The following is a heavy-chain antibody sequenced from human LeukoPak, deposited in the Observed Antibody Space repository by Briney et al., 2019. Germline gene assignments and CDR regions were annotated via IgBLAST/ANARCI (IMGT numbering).Heavy chain of an antibody. V-gene: IGHV4-34*01. Sequence: SETLSLTCAVYGGSFSGYFWSWIRQPPGKGLEWIGEINHRGSTNYNPSLESRVTISVDTSKNQFSLKLSSVTAADTAVYYCARDLTTATIIWGQGALVTVSS. D-gene: IGHD4-17*01. CDR3: ARDLTTATII. CDR1: GGSFSGYF. CDR2: INHRGST. J-gene: IGHJ4*02.